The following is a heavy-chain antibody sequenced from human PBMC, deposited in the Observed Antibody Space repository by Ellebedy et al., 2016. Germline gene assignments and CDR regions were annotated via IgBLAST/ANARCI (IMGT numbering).Heavy chain of an antibody. V-gene: IGHV1-69*13. D-gene: IGHD2-2*01. CDR1: GGTFSSYA. CDR2: IIPIFGTA. J-gene: IGHJ4*02. Sequence: SVKVSCXASGGTFSSYAISWVRQAPGQGLEWMGGIIPIFGTANYAQKFQGRVTITADESTSTAYMELSSLRSEDTAVYYCARDTDLIGYCSSTSCSLDYWGQGTLVTVSS. CDR3: ARDTDLIGYCSSTSCSLDY.